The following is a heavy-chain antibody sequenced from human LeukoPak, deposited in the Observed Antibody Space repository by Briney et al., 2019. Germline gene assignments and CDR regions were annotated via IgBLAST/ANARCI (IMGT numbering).Heavy chain of an antibody. CDR1: GYTITGYY. J-gene: IGHJ6*02. Sequence: ASVKVSCKATGYTITGYYMHWARQAPGQGLEWMGWINPNSGGTNYAQKFQGRVTMTRDTSISTAYMELSRLRSDDTAVYYCARRYCSRTCCYGRNYYGMDVWGQGTTVTVSS. V-gene: IGHV1-2*02. D-gene: IGHD2-2*01. CDR3: ARRYCSRTCCYGRNYYGMDV. CDR2: INPNSGGT.